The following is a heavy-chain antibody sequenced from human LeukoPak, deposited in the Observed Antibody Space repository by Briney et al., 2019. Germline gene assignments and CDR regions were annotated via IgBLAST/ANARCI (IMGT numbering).Heavy chain of an antibody. J-gene: IGHJ3*02. CDR2: IYPGDSDT. CDR3: ARANIVVVPAASFDI. D-gene: IGHD2-2*01. V-gene: IGHV5-51*01. Sequence: GESLKISCKGSGYSFTSYWIGWVRQMPGKGLEWMGIIYPGDSDTRYSPSFQGQVTISADKSISTAYLQWSSLKASDTAMYYCARANIVVVPAASFDIWGQGTMVTVSS. CDR1: GYSFTSYW.